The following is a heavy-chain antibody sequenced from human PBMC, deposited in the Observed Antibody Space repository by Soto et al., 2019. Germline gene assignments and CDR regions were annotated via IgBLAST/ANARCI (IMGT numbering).Heavy chain of an antibody. Sequence: PGGSLRLSCAASGFTFSSYEMHWVRQAPGKGLEWISYISSSGTGTYYADSVRGRLTMSRDNTKNSVSLQMYSLRAEDTAIYYCVRDLHEPLAADALREANWGQGTQVTVSS. CDR2: ISSSGTGT. CDR3: VRDLHEPLAADALREAN. V-gene: IGHV3-48*03. CDR1: GFTFSSYE. J-gene: IGHJ4*02. D-gene: IGHD4-17*01.